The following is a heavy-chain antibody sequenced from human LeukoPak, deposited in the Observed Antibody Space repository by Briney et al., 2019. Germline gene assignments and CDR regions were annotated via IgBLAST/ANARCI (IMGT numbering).Heavy chain of an antibody. Sequence: SETLSLTCTVSGGSVSSDNYYWSWIRQPPGKGLEWIGYIYYSGSTNYNPSLKSRVTISIDTSKNQFSLKLSSVTAADTAVYYCARGSSGYHYFDYWGQGTLVTVSS. V-gene: IGHV4-61*01. CDR2: IYYSGST. CDR3: ARGSSGYHYFDY. J-gene: IGHJ4*02. CDR1: GGSVSSDNYY. D-gene: IGHD3-22*01.